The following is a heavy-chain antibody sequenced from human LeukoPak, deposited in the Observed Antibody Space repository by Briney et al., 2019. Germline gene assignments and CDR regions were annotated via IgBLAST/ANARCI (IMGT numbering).Heavy chain of an antibody. CDR2: ISSSSSYI. CDR3: AGYYDSSGFGAFDI. CDR1: GFTFSSYS. D-gene: IGHD3-22*01. V-gene: IGHV3-21*04. J-gene: IGHJ3*02. Sequence: PGGSLRLSCAASGFTFSSYSMNWVRQAPGKGLEWVSSISSSSSYIYYADSVKGRFTISRDNAKNSLYLQMNSLRAEDTALYYCAGYYDSSGFGAFDIWGQGTMVTVSS.